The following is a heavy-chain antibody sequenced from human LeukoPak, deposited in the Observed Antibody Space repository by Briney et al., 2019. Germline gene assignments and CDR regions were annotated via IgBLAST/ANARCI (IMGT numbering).Heavy chain of an antibody. V-gene: IGHV1-18*01. CDR2: VSAFNGNT. CDR3: ARRGGSYSHSDF. Sequence: ASVKVSCKASGYTFSSYGIIWVRQAPGQGLEWMGWVSAFNGNTDYAPKLQGRVTMTTDTSTTTAYMELRSLTSDDTAVYCCARRGGSYSHSDFWGQGTLVTVSS. CDR1: GYTFSSYG. J-gene: IGHJ4*02. D-gene: IGHD1-26*01.